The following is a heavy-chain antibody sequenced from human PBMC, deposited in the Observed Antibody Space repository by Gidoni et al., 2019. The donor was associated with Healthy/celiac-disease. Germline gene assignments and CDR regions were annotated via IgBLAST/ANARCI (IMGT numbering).Heavy chain of an antibody. Sequence: EVQLVESGGGLVQPGRSLRLSWSASGFTFDDSAMHWVRQAPGKGLEWVSGISWNSGSIGYADSVKGRFTISRDNAKNSLYLQMNSLRAEDTALYYCAKDKDSSSWYEGYFDYWGQGTLVTVSS. CDR3: AKDKDSSSWYEGYFDY. D-gene: IGHD6-13*01. CDR2: ISWNSGSI. CDR1: GFTFDDSA. V-gene: IGHV3-9*01. J-gene: IGHJ4*02.